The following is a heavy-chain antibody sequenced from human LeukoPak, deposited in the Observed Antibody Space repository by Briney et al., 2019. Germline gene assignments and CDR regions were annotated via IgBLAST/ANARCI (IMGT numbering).Heavy chain of an antibody. CDR3: ARAVYCSGGGCFWYFDL. V-gene: IGHV3-21*01. Sequence: PGGSLRLSCAASGISFSNYSMNWVRQAPGKGLEWVSLISSSSRFIHYGDSVKGRFTISRDNAKKSLYLQMNSLRAEVTAVYYCARAVYCSGGGCFWYFDLWGRGTLVTVSS. CDR2: ISSSSRFI. CDR1: GISFSNYS. J-gene: IGHJ2*01. D-gene: IGHD2-15*01.